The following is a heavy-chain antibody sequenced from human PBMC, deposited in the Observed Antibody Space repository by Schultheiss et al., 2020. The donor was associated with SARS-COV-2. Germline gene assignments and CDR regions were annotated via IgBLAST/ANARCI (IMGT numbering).Heavy chain of an antibody. CDR1: GGTISSYY. D-gene: IGHD3-10*01. CDR2: IYYSGST. J-gene: IGHJ6*03. V-gene: IGHV4-59*12. CDR3: AKVRGDYYYYYMDV. Sequence: SETLSLTCTVSGGTISSYYWGWIRQPPGKGLEWIGYIYYSGSTNYNPSLKSRVTMSVDTSKNQFPLKLSSVTAADTAVYYCAKVRGDYYYYYMDVWGKGTTVTVSS.